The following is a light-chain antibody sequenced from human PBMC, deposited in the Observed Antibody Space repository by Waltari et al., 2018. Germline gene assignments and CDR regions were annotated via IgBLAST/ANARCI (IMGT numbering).Light chain of an antibody. CDR3: QHYLRLPVT. CDR1: QSVSRA. V-gene: IGKV3-20*01. J-gene: IGKJ1*01. Sequence: EIVLTQSPGTLSLSLGERATVAGRASQSVSRALAWDKQKPGQAPRPPIYGAATRATGSPDRFRGSGSGTDFSLTISRLEPDDFAVYFCQHYLRLPVTFGQGTTVEI. CDR2: GAA.